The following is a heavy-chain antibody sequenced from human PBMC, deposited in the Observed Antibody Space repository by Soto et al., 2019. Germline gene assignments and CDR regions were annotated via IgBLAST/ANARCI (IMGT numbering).Heavy chain of an antibody. CDR2: ISSTTNYI. CDR1: GFPFTRYS. V-gene: IGHV3-21*06. CDR3: ARESEDLSSYFGY. D-gene: IGHD2-15*01. J-gene: IGHJ4*02. Sequence: PEGSLRRSCAAGGFPFTRYSMNWVRQAPGKGLEWVSSISSTTNYIYYGDSMKGRFTISRDNAKNSLYLEMNSLRAADTAVYYCARESEDLSSYFGYCGQGTLFPVRS.